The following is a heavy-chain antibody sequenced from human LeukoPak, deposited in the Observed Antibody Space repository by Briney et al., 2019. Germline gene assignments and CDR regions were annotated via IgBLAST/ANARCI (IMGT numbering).Heavy chain of an antibody. Sequence: GRSLRLSCAASGFTFSSYSMNWVRQAPGKGLEWVSYISSSSSTIYYADSVKGRFTISRDNAKNSLYLQMNSLRAEDTAVYYCARGTFGRGGAAAGRNDYWGQGTLVTVSS. D-gene: IGHD6-13*01. J-gene: IGHJ4*02. CDR1: GFTFSSYS. CDR3: ARGTFGRGGAAAGRNDY. CDR2: ISSSSSTI. V-gene: IGHV3-48*01.